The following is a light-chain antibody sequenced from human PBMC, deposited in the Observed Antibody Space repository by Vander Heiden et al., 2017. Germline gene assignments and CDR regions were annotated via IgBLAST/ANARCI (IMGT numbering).Light chain of an antibody. CDR3: QAYDSSDWV. CDR2: EDN. J-gene: IGLJ3*02. V-gene: IGLV6-57*01. CDR1: SGSIASNY. Sequence: SGSIASNYVQWYQQRPGSSPTTVIYEDNQRPSGVPDRFSGSIDSSSNSASLTISGLETEDEDDYYCQAYDSSDWVFGGGTKLTVL.